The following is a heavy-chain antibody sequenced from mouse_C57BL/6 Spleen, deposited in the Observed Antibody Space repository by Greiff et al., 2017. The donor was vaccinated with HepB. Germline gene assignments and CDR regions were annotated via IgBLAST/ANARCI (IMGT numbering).Heavy chain of an antibody. CDR3: ARWYYGSDWYFDV. J-gene: IGHJ1*03. Sequence: VQLQQSGAELVRPGASVKLSCKASGYTFTDYYINWVKQRPGQGLEWIARIYPGSGNTYYNEKFKGKATLTAEKSSSTAYMQLSSLKSEDSAVYFCARWYYGSDWYFDVWGTGTTVTVSS. CDR2: IYPGSGNT. CDR1: GYTFTDYY. V-gene: IGHV1-76*01. D-gene: IGHD1-1*01.